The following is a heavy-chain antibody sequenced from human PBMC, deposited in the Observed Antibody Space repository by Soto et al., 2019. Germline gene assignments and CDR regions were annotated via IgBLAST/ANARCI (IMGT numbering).Heavy chain of an antibody. D-gene: IGHD1-26*01. CDR3: ARGVSAGVDY. V-gene: IGHV1-8*01. Sequence: QVQLVQSGAEVREPGASVKVSCKASGYSFTSLDINWVRKTAGQGLEWMGWMEPSTGRTGYAQKFQGRVTMTRDTSINTAYTELTTLTSDDTAFYYCARGVSAGVDYWGQGTLVIVAS. CDR2: MEPSTGRT. CDR1: GYSFTSLD. J-gene: IGHJ4*02.